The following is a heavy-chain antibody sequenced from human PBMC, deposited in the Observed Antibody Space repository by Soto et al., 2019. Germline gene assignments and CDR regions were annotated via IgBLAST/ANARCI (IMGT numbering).Heavy chain of an antibody. J-gene: IGHJ5*02. D-gene: IGHD2-21*02. V-gene: IGHV3-30-3*01. Sequence: GGSLRLSCAASGFTFISYAMHWGRQAPGKGLEWVVVISYDGSNKYYADSVKGRFTISRDNSKNTLYLQMNSLRAEDTAVYYCASIVVVTAWFDPWGQGTLVTVSS. CDR3: ASIVVVTAWFDP. CDR2: ISYDGSNK. CDR1: GFTFISYA.